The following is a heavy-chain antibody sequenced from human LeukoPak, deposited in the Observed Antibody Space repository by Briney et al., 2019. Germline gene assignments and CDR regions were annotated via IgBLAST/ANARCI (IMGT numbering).Heavy chain of an antibody. V-gene: IGHV1-58*02. CDR1: GFTFTSSA. Sequence: GTSVSVSCKSAGFTFTSSAMHWVRQARGQRREWIGGIVVGSGNTNYEQKCQERVTITRDMSTSRAYMELSSLRSEDTAVYYCAAVQVGANYYFDYWGQGTLVTVSS. CDR3: AAVQVGANYYFDY. D-gene: IGHD1-26*01. CDR2: IVVGSGNT. J-gene: IGHJ4*02.